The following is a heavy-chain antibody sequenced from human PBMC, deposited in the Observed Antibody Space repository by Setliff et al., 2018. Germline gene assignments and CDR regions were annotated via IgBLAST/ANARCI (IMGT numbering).Heavy chain of an antibody. V-gene: IGHV2-5*02. CDR3: TRDQDYYGMGV. Sequence: VSGPTLVNPTQTLTLTCTFSGFSLSTNGVGVGWVRQPPGKALERLALIYWDNDRRYSPSLRNRLTISRDNTKNSLYLQMNSLRGEDTAVYHCTRDQDYYGMGVWGQGTTVTVSS. J-gene: IGHJ6*02. CDR1: GFSLSTNGVG. CDR2: IYWDNDR.